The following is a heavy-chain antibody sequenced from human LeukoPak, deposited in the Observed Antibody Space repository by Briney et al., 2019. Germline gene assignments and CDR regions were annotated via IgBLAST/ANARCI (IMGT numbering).Heavy chain of an antibody. D-gene: IGHD3-10*01. Sequence: GGSLRLSCATSGFTFSGSAMHWVRQASGKGLEWVGRIRSKANSYATAYAASVKGRFTISRDDSKNTAYLQMNSLKTEDTAVYYCTRHFGNGGFDYWGQGTLVTVSS. CDR1: GFTFSGSA. CDR3: TRHFGNGGFDY. CDR2: IRSKANSYAT. J-gene: IGHJ4*02. V-gene: IGHV3-73*01.